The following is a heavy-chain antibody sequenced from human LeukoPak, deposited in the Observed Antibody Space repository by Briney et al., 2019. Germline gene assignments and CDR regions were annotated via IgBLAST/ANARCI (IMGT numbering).Heavy chain of an antibody. CDR3: ARDGGLGDVVVVPAAMEGYYGMDV. J-gene: IGHJ6*04. Sequence: SVKVSCKASGGTFSSYAISWVRQAPGQGLEWMGGIIPIFGTANYAQKFQGRVTITADESTSTAYMELSSLRSEDTAVYYCARDGGLGDVVVVPAAMEGYYGMDVWGKGTTVTVSS. D-gene: IGHD2-2*01. V-gene: IGHV1-69*01. CDR1: GGTFSSYA. CDR2: IIPIFGTA.